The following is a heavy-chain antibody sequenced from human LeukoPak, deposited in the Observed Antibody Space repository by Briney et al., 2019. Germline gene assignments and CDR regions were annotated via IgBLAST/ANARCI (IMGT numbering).Heavy chain of an antibody. Sequence: SETLSLTCAVSGGSISSPNWWSWVRQPPGKGLEWIGEIYHSGMTNYKTSLKSRVTMSVDESKNQFSLKLSSVTAADTAVYYCARDLVENSRGHDFWGQGILVIVSS. V-gene: IGHV4-4*02. D-gene: IGHD2-15*01. CDR1: GGSISSPNW. CDR3: ARDLVENSRGHDF. CDR2: IYHSGMT. J-gene: IGHJ4*02.